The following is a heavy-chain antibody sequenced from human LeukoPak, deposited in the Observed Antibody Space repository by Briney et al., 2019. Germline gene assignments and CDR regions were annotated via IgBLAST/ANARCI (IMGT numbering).Heavy chain of an antibody. Sequence: PGRSLRLSCAASGFTFSSYAMHWVRQAPGKGLEWVAVISYDGSNKYYADSVKGRFTISRDNSKNTLYLQMNSLRAEDTAVYYCARDPDFSGWGYFDYWGQGTLATVSS. CDR1: GFTFSSYA. D-gene: IGHD6-19*01. CDR2: ISYDGSNK. V-gene: IGHV3-30-3*01. J-gene: IGHJ4*02. CDR3: ARDPDFSGWGYFDY.